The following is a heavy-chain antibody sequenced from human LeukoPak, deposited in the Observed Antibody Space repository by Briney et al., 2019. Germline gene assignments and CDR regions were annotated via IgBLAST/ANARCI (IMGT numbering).Heavy chain of an antibody. Sequence: GGSLRLSCAASGFTFTSYAKSWVRQAPGKGLEWVAVIWYDGSNKYYADSVKGRFTISRDNSKNTLYLQMNSLRAEDTAVYYCARDRTSSWYGPIDYWGQGTLVTVSS. D-gene: IGHD6-13*01. CDR2: IWYDGSNK. CDR3: ARDRTSSWYGPIDY. J-gene: IGHJ4*02. CDR1: GFTFTSYA. V-gene: IGHV3-33*08.